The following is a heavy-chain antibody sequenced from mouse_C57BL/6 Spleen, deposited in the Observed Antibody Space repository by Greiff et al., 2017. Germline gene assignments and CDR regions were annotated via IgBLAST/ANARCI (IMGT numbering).Heavy chain of an antibody. CDR2: ISSGSSTI. J-gene: IGHJ4*01. V-gene: IGHV5-17*01. Sequence: DVMLVESGGGLVKPGGSLKLSCAASGFTFSDYGMHWVRQAPEKGLEWVAYISSGSSTIYYADTVKGRITISRYNAKNTLFLQMTSLRSEDTAMYYCARRDGYYVAIDYWGQGTSVTVSS. CDR1: GFTFSDYG. CDR3: ARRDGYYVAIDY. D-gene: IGHD2-3*01.